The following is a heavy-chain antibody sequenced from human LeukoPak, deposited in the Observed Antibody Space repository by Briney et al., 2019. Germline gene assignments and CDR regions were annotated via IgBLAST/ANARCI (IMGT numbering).Heavy chain of an antibody. V-gene: IGHV3-48*02. Sequence: PGGSLRLSCAASGFTFSSYAMSWVRQAPGKGLEWVSYISSSSSTIYYADSVKGRFTISRDNAKNSLYLQMNSLRDEDTAVYYCARGVLRYFDWYFDYWGQGTLVTVSS. J-gene: IGHJ4*02. CDR1: GFTFSSYA. CDR3: ARGVLRYFDWYFDY. CDR2: ISSSSSTI. D-gene: IGHD3-9*01.